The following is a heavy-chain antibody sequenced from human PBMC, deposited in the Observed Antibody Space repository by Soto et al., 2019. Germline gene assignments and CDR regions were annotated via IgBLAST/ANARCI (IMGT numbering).Heavy chain of an antibody. CDR3: ASSNHAAGTSDPYYYGMDV. V-gene: IGHV1-69*06. Sequence: ASVKVSCKASGGTFSSYAISWVRQAPGQGLEWMGGIIPIFGTANYAQKFQGRVTITADKSTSTAYMELSSLRSEDTAVYYCASSNHAAGTSDPYYYGMDVWGQGTTVTVSS. CDR1: GGTFSSYA. J-gene: IGHJ6*02. CDR2: IIPIFGTA. D-gene: IGHD6-13*01.